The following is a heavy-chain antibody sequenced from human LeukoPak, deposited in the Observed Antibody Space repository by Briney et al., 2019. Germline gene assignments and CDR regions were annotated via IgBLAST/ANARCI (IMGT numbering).Heavy chain of an antibody. CDR2: IYYSGST. V-gene: IGHV4-59*08. CDR3: ARGVGWLRSLDY. J-gene: IGHJ4*02. Sequence: SETLSLTCTVSGGSISSYYWSWIRQPPGKGLEWIGYIYYSGSTNYNPSLKSRVTISVDTSKNQFSLKLSSVTAADTAVYFCARGVGWLRSLDYWGQGTLVTVSS. CDR1: GGSISSYY. D-gene: IGHD5-12*01.